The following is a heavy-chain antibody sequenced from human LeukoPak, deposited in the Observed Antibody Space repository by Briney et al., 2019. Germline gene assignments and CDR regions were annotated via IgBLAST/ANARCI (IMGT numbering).Heavy chain of an antibody. J-gene: IGHJ5*02. Sequence: GGSLRLSCAASGFTFSSYSMNWVRQAPGKGLEWVSSISSSSSYIYYADSVKGRFTISRDNAKNSLYLQMNSLRAEDTAVYYCARAPYFLGSGRNNWFDPWGQGTLVTVSS. CDR3: ARAPYFLGSGRNNWFDP. D-gene: IGHD6-19*01. V-gene: IGHV3-21*01. CDR1: GFTFSSYS. CDR2: ISSSSSYI.